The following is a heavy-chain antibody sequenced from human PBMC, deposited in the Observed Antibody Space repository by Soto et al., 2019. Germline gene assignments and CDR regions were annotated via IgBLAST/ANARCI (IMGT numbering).Heavy chain of an antibody. Sequence: EVQLVQSGAEVKKPGESLKISCKGSGYSFTNYWIVWLRHMPGKGLEWMGVIYPGDSDTRYSPSFQGQVTISADKSIRPAHPPGGSMEAPGTAMYYSARRATVPGGAGYWGQGTLVSVSS. CDR1: GYSFTNYW. J-gene: IGHJ4*02. CDR3: ARRATVPGGAGY. CDR2: IYPGDSDT. D-gene: IGHD4-17*01. V-gene: IGHV5-51*03.